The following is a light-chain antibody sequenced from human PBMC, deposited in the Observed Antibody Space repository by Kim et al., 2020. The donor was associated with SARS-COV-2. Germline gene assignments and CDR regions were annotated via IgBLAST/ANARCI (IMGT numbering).Light chain of an antibody. J-gene: IGLJ3*02. V-gene: IGLV1-44*01. CDR3: AAWDDSLNAWV. Sequence: QSVLTQPPSASGTPGQRVTISCSGSSSNIAYNTVSWYQQLPGTAPKLLIYTNNQRPSGVPDRFSGSKSGTSASLAISGLQSEDEADYYCAAWDDSLNAWVFGGGTQLTVL. CDR2: TNN. CDR1: SSNIAYNT.